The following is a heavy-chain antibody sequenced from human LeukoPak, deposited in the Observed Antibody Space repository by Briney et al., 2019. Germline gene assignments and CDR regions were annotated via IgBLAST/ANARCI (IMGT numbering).Heavy chain of an antibody. CDR2: IYPGDSDT. D-gene: IGHD6-13*01. J-gene: IGHJ6*03. CDR3: ARQIGIAAASYYMDV. Sequence: GESLKISCKGSGYSFTSYWIGWVRQMPGKGLEWMGIIYPGDSDTRYSPSFQVQVTISADKSISTAYLQWSSLKASDTAMYYCARQIGIAAASYYMDVWGKGTTVTVSS. CDR1: GYSFTSYW. V-gene: IGHV5-51*01.